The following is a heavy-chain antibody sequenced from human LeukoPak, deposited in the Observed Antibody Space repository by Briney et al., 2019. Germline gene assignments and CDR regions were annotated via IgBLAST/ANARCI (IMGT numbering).Heavy chain of an antibody. Sequence: PSETLSLSCSVSGSSISTHYWSWIRQPPGKGLEWVGSISNSGSTNYNPSLKSRVHISLDMSTNQFSLEKSSVTAADTAVYYCARGERLSPDYWGEGTLVTVSS. CDR2: ISNSGST. CDR3: ARGERLSPDY. CDR1: GSSISTHY. J-gene: IGHJ4*02. V-gene: IGHV4-59*11. D-gene: IGHD3-3*01.